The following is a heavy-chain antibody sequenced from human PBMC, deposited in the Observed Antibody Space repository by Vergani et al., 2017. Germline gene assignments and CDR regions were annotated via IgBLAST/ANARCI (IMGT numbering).Heavy chain of an antibody. CDR2: ISSGSSHT. J-gene: IGHJ4*02. V-gene: IGHV3-11*06. CDR1: GFTFSDYY. D-gene: IGHD3-22*01. CDR3: ARDGSYDSRGLVDY. Sequence: QVQLVESGGGLVKPGGSLRLSCAASGFTFSDYYMSWIRQAPGKGLEWVSYISSGSSHTNYADSVKGRFTISRDNAKKSLYLRMNSLRAEDTAVYYCARDGSYDSRGLVDYWGQGTLVTVSS.